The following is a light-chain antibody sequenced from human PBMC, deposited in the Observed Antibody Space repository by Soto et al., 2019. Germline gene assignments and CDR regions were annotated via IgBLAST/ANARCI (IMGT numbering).Light chain of an antibody. CDR2: DAS. J-gene: IGKJ4*01. CDR3: QFYDSLPLLT. V-gene: IGKV1-33*01. CDR1: HDISNY. Sequence: DIQMTQSPSSLSASVGDRVTITCQATHDISNYLNWYQQKPGKAPKLLIYDASNLQTGVPSRFSGSGSGTHFTFTFSSLQAEDIATDSCQFYDSLPLLTFGGGTKVEIK.